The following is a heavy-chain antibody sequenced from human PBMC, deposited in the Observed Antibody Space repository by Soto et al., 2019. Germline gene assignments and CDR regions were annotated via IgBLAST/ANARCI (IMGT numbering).Heavy chain of an antibody. V-gene: IGHV1-2*02. CDR1: GYTFSGNY. CDR3: ARGSTGTDY. D-gene: IGHD1-1*01. J-gene: IGHJ4*02. CDR2: INPNSGGT. Sequence: QVQLVQSGAEVQKPGASVKISCKASGYTFSGNYMHWVRQAPGQGLEWMGWINPNSGGTNYAEKFQGRVTLTRDTSIRTAYMELSRLRSNDTAVYYWARGSTGTDYWGQGTLDNGSS.